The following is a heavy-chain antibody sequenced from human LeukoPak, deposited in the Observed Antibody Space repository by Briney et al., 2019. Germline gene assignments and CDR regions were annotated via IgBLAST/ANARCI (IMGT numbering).Heavy chain of an antibody. CDR3: ARDGYNWVHFDY. CDR1: GFTFSTYW. V-gene: IGHV3-74*01. J-gene: IGHJ4*02. D-gene: IGHD5-24*01. CDR2: INSDGTDT. Sequence: GGSLRVSCATSGFTFSTYWMHWVRQAPGKGLVWVSRINSDGTDTSYADSVKGRFTISRDNAKNTLYLQMNSLRAEDTAMYFCARDGYNWVHFDYWARESWSPSPQ.